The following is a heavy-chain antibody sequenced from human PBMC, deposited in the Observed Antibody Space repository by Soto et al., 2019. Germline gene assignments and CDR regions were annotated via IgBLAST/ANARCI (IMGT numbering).Heavy chain of an antibody. J-gene: IGHJ6*02. CDR1: GFSLSTSGVG. CDR2: IYWDDDK. V-gene: IGHV2-5*02. CDR3: AYLPCSGGSCYWFSYSGMDV. Sequence: QITLKESGPTLVKPTQTLTLTCTFSGFSLSTSGVGVAWIRQPPGKALEWLALIYWDDDKRYRPSLETRLTITKDTSKYQVVLTMTNVDSVDTATYYCAYLPCSGGSCYWFSYSGMDVWGQGTTVIVSS. D-gene: IGHD2-15*01.